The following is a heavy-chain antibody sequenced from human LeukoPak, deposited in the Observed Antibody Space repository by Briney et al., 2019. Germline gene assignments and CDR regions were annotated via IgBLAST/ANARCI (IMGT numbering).Heavy chain of an antibody. D-gene: IGHD6-6*01. CDR1: GFTFSDTW. Sequence: PGGSLRLSCAASGFTFSDTWMSWVRQAPGKGLEWVGHIKRKIDGGTTDYAAPAKGRFTISRDDSRNTLYLQMNSLETEDTAVYYCTTDYRYLYWRSSFDYWGQGTLVTVSS. V-gene: IGHV3-15*01. J-gene: IGHJ4*02. CDR2: IKRKIDGGTT. CDR3: TTDYRYLYWRSSFDY.